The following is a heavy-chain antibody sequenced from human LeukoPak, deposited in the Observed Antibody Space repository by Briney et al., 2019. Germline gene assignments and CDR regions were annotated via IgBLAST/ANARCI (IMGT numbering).Heavy chain of an antibody. CDR1: GYTFTSYG. CDR2: IIPIFGTA. J-gene: IGHJ4*02. V-gene: IGHV1-69*13. Sequence: ASVKVSCKASGYTFTSYGISWVRQAPGQGLEWMGGIIPIFGTANYAQKFQGRVTITADESTSTAYMELSSLRSEDTAVYYCARGDYGDYVRFQPFDYWGQGTLVTVSS. D-gene: IGHD4-17*01. CDR3: ARGDYGDYVRFQPFDY.